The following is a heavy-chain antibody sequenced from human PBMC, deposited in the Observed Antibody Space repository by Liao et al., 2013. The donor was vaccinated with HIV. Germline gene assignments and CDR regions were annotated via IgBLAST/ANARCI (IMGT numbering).Heavy chain of an antibody. CDR3: ARSEVFTRAEHYFDY. J-gene: IGHJ4*02. CDR1: GGSISSGSYY. D-gene: IGHD3-3*01. Sequence: QVQLQESGPGLVKPSQTLSLTCTVSGGSISSGSYYWSWIRQPAGKGLEWIGRIYTSGSTNYNPSLKSRVTISVDTSKNQFSLRLSSVTAADTAVYYCARSEVFTRAEHYFDYWGQGTLVTVSS. V-gene: IGHV4-61*02. CDR2: IYTSGST.